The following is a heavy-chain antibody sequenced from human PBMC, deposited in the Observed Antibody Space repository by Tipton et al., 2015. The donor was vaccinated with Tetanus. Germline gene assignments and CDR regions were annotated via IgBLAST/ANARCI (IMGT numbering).Heavy chain of an antibody. CDR2: FYFSGST. V-gene: IGHV4-39*01. CDR1: GGSINSTSSY. J-gene: IGHJ4*02. Sequence: PGLVKPSETLSLTCTVSGGSINSTSSYWAWIRQPPGMRLEWIGSFYFSGSTDYNPSLKSRVTISADTPKNQFSLKLNSVTAADTATYYCARRAGGSAPRRPFDLWGQGTLVTVSS. CDR3: ARRAGGSAPRRPFDL. D-gene: IGHD6-6*01.